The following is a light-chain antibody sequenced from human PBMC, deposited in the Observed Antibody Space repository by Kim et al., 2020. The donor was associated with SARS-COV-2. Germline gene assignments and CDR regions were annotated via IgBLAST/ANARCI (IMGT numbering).Light chain of an antibody. CDR2: GAS. CDR1: QSVGNTH. J-gene: IGKJ1*01. Sequence: ELVLTQSPGTLSLSPGERATLSCRASQSVGNTHIAWYQKKPGQAPRLLIYGASTRATGVPDRFSGSGSGTDFTLTISRLEPEDFAVYYCHHYGKMFGQGTKVEIK. CDR3: HHYGKM. V-gene: IGKV3-20*01.